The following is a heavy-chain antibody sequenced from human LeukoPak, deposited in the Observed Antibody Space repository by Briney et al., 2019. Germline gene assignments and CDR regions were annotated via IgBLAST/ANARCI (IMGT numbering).Heavy chain of an antibody. CDR3: AKDPRYYYDSSGDDY. CDR2: ISYDGSNK. D-gene: IGHD3-22*01. Sequence: GGSLRLSCAASGFTFSSYGMHWVRQAPGKGLEWVAVISYDGSNKYYADSVKGRFTISRDNSKNTLYLQMNSLRAEDTAVYYCAKDPRYYYDSSGDDYWGQGTLVTVSS. V-gene: IGHV3-30*18. CDR1: GFTFSSYG. J-gene: IGHJ4*02.